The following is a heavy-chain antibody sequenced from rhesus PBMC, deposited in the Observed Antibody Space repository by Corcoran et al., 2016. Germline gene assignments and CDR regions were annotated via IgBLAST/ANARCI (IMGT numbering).Heavy chain of an antibody. V-gene: IGHV4-147*01. Sequence: QVQLQESGPGLVKPSETLPLTCAVSGASISSNYWSWIRHPPGKGLEWIGYIYGGSGTTSSTPSLQSGVPISTDSSNNQFSLWLSSVTAADTAVYYCARGGGSSYSQLPYGLDSWGQGVVVTVSS. CDR1: GASISSNY. J-gene: IGHJ6*01. CDR2: IYGGSGTT. D-gene: IGHD6-43*01. CDR3: ARGGGSSYSQLPYGLDS.